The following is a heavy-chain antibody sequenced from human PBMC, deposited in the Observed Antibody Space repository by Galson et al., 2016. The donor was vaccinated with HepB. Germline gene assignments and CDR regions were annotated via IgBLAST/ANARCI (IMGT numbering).Heavy chain of an antibody. J-gene: IGHJ4*02. CDR1: GFTLSGFS. Sequence: SCAASGFTLSGFSMNWVRQAPGKGLEWLSYISSSSGTKHYADSVKGRFIVSRDNAKNSLYLQMDSLRVEDTAVYYCTSASVYGSGALMWGQGTLVTVSS. V-gene: IGHV3-48*01. D-gene: IGHD3-10*01. CDR2: ISSSSGTK. CDR3: TSASVYGSGALM.